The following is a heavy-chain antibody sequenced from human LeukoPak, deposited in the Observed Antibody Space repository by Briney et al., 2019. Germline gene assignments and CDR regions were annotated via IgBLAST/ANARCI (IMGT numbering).Heavy chain of an antibody. CDR2: IWYDGSNK. Sequence: PGGSLRLSCAASGFTFSSYGMHGVRQAPGKGREGVAVIWYDGSNKYYADSVKGRFTISRDNSKNTLYLQMNSLRAEDTAVYYCAKDSAALAFDYWGQGTLVTVSS. J-gene: IGHJ4*02. D-gene: IGHD6-13*01. V-gene: IGHV3-33*06. CDR1: GFTFSSYG. CDR3: AKDSAALAFDY.